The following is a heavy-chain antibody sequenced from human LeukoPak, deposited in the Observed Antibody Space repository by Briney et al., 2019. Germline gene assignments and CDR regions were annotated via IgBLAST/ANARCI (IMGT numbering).Heavy chain of an antibody. CDR2: IKQDGSKK. Sequence: TGGSLRLSCAASGFTVDSNYLSWVRQAPGKGLEWVANIKQDGSKKSYVDSVKGRFTISRDNAKNSLYLQMNSLRAEDTAIYYCTRVGYIDEGIDYWGQGTLVTVSS. CDR3: TRVGYIDEGIDY. D-gene: IGHD5-24*01. CDR1: GFTVDSNY. V-gene: IGHV3-7*04. J-gene: IGHJ4*02.